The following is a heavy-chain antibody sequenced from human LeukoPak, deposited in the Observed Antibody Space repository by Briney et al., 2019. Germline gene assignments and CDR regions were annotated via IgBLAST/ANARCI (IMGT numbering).Heavy chain of an antibody. J-gene: IGHJ6*02. V-gene: IGHV1-3*01. CDR2: INAGNGNT. CDR1: GYTFTSYA. CDR3: ARDQKATWSSRPYYYGMDV. Sequence: ASVKVSCKASGYTFTSYAMHWVRQAPGQRLEWMGWINAGNGNTKYSQKFQGRVTITRDTSASTAYMELSSLRSEDTAVYYCARDQKATWSSRPYYYGMDVWAKGPRSPSP. D-gene: IGHD5-24*01.